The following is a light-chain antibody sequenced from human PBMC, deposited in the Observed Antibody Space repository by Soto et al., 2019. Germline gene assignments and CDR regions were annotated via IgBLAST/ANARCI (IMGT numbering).Light chain of an antibody. V-gene: IGLV2-8*01. CDR1: SSDVGGYNY. CDR2: EVS. CDR3: QSYDSSLSGYV. J-gene: IGLJ1*01. Sequence: SALTQPPSASGSPGQTVTISCTGTSSDVGGYNYVSWYQQHPGKAPKLMIYEVSKRPSGVPDRFSGSKSGNTASLTVSGLQAEDEADYYCQSYDSSLSGYVFGTGTKVTVL.